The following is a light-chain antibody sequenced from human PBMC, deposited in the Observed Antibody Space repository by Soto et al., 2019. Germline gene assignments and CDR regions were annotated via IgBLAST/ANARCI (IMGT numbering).Light chain of an antibody. CDR2: GAS. CDR1: QSVSSSY. Sequence: DTVLTQSPSTLSLSPVERVTLSCRASQSVSSSYLAWYQQKPGQAPRLLIYGASSRATGIPDRFSGSGSGTDFTLTISRLEPEDFAVYYRQQYGSSPQTFGQGTKVE. J-gene: IGKJ1*01. CDR3: QQYGSSPQT. V-gene: IGKV3-20*01.